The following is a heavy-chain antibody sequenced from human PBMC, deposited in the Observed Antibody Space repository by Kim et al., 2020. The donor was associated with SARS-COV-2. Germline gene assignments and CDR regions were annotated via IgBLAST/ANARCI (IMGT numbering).Heavy chain of an antibody. V-gene: IGHV4-30-4*08. CDR3: TRDDIVGAAIGVY. CDR1: GGSISSGDYY. Sequence: SETLSLTCTVSGGSISSGDYYWSWIRQPPGKGLEWIGSIYYSGSTYYNPSLKRRVTISVDTSKNQFSLKLSSVTAADTAVYYCTRDDIVGAAIGVYWGQG. CDR2: IYYSGST. D-gene: IGHD5-12*01. J-gene: IGHJ4*02.